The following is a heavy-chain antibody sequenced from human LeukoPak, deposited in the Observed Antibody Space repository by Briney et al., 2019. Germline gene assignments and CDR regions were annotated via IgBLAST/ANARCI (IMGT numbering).Heavy chain of an antibody. CDR1: GFTFSSYA. CDR2: ISSSSSYI. D-gene: IGHD6-13*01. Sequence: GGSLRLSCAASGFTFSSYAMSWVRQAPGKGLEWVSSISSSSSYIYYADSVKGRFTISRDNTKKSLYLQMSGLRAEDTAVYYCARVYSSSWYSGYLYMDLWGKGTTVTVSS. J-gene: IGHJ6*03. V-gene: IGHV3-21*01. CDR3: ARVYSSSWYSGYLYMDL.